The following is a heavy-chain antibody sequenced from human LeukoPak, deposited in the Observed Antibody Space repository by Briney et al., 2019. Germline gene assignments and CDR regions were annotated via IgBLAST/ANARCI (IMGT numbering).Heavy chain of an antibody. CDR3: ARGLEQWLIDAFDI. Sequence: ASVKVSCKASGYTFTSYDINWVRQAPGQGLEWMGWMNPNSGNTGYAQKFQGRVTITRNTSISTAYMELSSLRSEDTAVYYCARGLEQWLIDAFDIWGQGTMVTVSS. D-gene: IGHD6-19*01. CDR1: GYTFTSYD. V-gene: IGHV1-8*03. J-gene: IGHJ3*02. CDR2: MNPNSGNT.